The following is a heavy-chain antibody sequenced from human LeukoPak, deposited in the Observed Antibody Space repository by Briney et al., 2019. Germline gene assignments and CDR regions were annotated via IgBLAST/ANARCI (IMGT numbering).Heavy chain of an antibody. Sequence: PSETLSLTRTVSGASITNGFYYWGWIRQPPGKELEWIGSFYYGGTTYYNPSLKSRVTISVDTSKNHFSLKLNSATAADTAMYYCARDSAAVAVWGQGTQVTVSS. CDR2: FYYGGTT. V-gene: IGHV4-39*07. D-gene: IGHD6-19*01. J-gene: IGHJ4*02. CDR1: GASITNGFYY. CDR3: ARDSAAVAV.